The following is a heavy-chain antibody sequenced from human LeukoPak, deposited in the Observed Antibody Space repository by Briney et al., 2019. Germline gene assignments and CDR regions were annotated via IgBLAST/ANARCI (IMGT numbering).Heavy chain of an antibody. CDR1: GFTFSSYE. Sequence: GGSLRLSCAASGFTFSSYEMNWLRQAPGKGLEWVSYISSSGSTIYYADSVKGRFTISRDNAKNSLYLQMNSLRAEDTAVYYCARDTKGGSYLVRAFDYWGQGTLVTVSS. D-gene: IGHD1-26*01. V-gene: IGHV3-48*03. CDR2: ISSSGSTI. CDR3: ARDTKGGSYLVRAFDY. J-gene: IGHJ4*02.